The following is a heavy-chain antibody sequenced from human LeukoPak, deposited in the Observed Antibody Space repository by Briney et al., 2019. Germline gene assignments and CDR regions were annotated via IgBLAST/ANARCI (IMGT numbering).Heavy chain of an antibody. D-gene: IGHD2-15*01. Sequence: PSETLSLTCTVSCGSISDHYWSWLRQPPGKGLEWIGYAYYSGHPNYNSSLKSRVTMSLGTHKSQFSLRLSSVTAADTAVYFCARHPFATPFDYWGPGTLVTVSS. CDR1: CGSISDHY. V-gene: IGHV4-59*08. J-gene: IGHJ4*02. CDR2: AYYSGHP. CDR3: ARHPFATPFDY.